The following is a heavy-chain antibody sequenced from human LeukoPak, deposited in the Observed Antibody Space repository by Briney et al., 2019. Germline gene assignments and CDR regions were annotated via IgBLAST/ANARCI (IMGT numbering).Heavy chain of an antibody. CDR1: GFTFSSNW. D-gene: IGHD3-10*01. V-gene: IGHV3-74*01. CDR3: AGENDYGSGSYFPY. Sequence: GGSLRLSRAASGFTFSSNWMHCVRQAPGKGLVWVSRINGDGSSTSYADSVKGRFTISRDNAKNTLYLQMNSLRAEDTAVYYCAGENDYGSGSYFPYWGQGTQVTVSS. J-gene: IGHJ4*02. CDR2: INGDGSST.